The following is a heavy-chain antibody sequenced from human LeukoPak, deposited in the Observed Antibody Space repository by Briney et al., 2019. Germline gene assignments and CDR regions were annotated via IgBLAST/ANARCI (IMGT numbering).Heavy chain of an antibody. D-gene: IGHD3-10*01. CDR1: GGSFSGYY. CDR2: INHSGST. Sequence: PSETLSLTCAVYGGSFSGYYWSWIRQPPGKGLEWIGEINHSGSTNYNPSLKSRVTISVDTSKNQFSLKLSSVTAADTAVYYCARGRITMVRGVRTVDYWGQGTLVTVSS. CDR3: ARGRITMVRGVRTVDY. V-gene: IGHV4-34*01. J-gene: IGHJ4*02.